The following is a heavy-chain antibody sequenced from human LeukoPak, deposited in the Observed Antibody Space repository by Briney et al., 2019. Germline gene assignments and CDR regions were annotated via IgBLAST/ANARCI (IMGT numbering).Heavy chain of an antibody. CDR3: ARGSSSYDC. CDR1: GFTFSSYS. J-gene: IGHJ4*02. CDR2: ISSDSIYI. D-gene: IGHD6-13*01. Sequence: GGSLRLSCAASGFTFSSYSMNWVRQAPGKGLEWVSSISSDSIYIYYADSVKGRFTSSRDNAKNSLYLQMNSLRAEDTAVYYCARGSSSYDCWGQGTLLTVSS. V-gene: IGHV3-21*01.